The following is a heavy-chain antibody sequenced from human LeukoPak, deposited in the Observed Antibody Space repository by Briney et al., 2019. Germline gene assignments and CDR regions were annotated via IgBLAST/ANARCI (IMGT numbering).Heavy chain of an antibody. D-gene: IGHD1-26*01. CDR2: ISGNGGTT. CDR3: AKEPSGSYFLDAFDI. CDR1: GFTFGSYA. J-gene: IGHJ3*02. V-gene: IGHV3-23*01. Sequence: AGGSLRLSCAASGFTFGSYAMSWVRQAPGKGLEWVSSISGNGGTTYYADSVKGRFIISTDDSKNTVYLQMHSLRAEDTAVYYCAKEPSGSYFLDAFDIWGQGTMVTVSS.